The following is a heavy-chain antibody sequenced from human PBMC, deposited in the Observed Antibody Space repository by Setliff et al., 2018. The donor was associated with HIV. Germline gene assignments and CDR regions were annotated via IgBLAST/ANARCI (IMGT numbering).Heavy chain of an antibody. J-gene: IGHJ4*02. CDR3: AIDNRGGVGAPYYFDY. CDR1: GYTLTKLS. V-gene: IGHV1-24*01. D-gene: IGHD1-26*01. Sequence: ASVKVSCKVSGYTLTKLSTHWVRQAPGKGLEWMGGFDPELGETFFAQRFQGRITMTGDTSADTAYMELRSLRSDDTATYYCAIDNRGGVGAPYYFDYWGQGARVTVSS. CDR2: FDPELGET.